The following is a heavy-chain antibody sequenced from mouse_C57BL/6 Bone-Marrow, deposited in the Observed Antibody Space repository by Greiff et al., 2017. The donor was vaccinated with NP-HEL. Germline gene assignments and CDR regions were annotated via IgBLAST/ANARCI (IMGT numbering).Heavy chain of an antibody. CDR1: GFTFSDYG. CDR3: ARQGYYGSSLYFDY. CDR2: ISNLAYSI. Sequence: EVKLMESGGGLVQPGGSLKLSCAASGFTFSDYGMAWVRQAPRKGPEWVAFISNLAYSIYYADTVTGRFTISRENAKNTLYLEMSSLRSEDTAMYYCARQGYYGSSLYFDYWGQGTTLTVSS. D-gene: IGHD1-1*01. V-gene: IGHV5-15*01. J-gene: IGHJ2*01.